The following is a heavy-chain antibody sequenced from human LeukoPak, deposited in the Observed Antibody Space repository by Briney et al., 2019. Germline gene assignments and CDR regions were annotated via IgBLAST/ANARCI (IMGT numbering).Heavy chain of an antibody. Sequence: GGSLRLYCAASGSTFSSHTMNWVRQAPGQGLEWISYISSTSSVIYYADSVKGRFTISRDNAKNSLYLQMSSLRAEDTAVYYCARNLPAADYWGQGTLVTVSS. J-gene: IGHJ4*02. CDR2: ISSTSSVI. D-gene: IGHD2-2*01. V-gene: IGHV3-48*04. CDR1: GSTFSSHT. CDR3: ARNLPAADY.